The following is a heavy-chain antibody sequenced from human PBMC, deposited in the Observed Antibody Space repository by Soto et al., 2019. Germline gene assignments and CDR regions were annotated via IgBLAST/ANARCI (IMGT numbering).Heavy chain of an antibody. V-gene: IGHV3-21*04. D-gene: IGHD6-6*01. CDR3: AKESYRAARGPLDY. CDR1: GFTFSSYS. Sequence: GSLRLSCAASGFTFSSYSMNWVRQAPGKGLEWVSSISSSSSYIYYADSVKGRFTISRDNSKNTLYLQMNSLRAEDTAVYYCAKESYRAARGPLDYWGQGTLVTV. J-gene: IGHJ4*02. CDR2: ISSSSSYI.